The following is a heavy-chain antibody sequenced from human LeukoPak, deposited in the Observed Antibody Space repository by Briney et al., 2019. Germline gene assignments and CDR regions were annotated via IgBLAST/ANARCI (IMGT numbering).Heavy chain of an antibody. J-gene: IGHJ5*02. CDR2: IWYGGSNK. CDR3: AKTPGKETTVVTPLWFDP. V-gene: IGHV3-30*02. CDR1: GFTFSSYS. Sequence: PGGSLRLSCAASGFTFSSYSMNWVRQAPGKGLEWAAVIWYGGSNKYYADSVKGRFTISRDNSKNTLYLQMNSLRAEDTAVYYCAKTPGKETTVVTPLWFDPWGQGTLVTVSS. D-gene: IGHD4-23*01.